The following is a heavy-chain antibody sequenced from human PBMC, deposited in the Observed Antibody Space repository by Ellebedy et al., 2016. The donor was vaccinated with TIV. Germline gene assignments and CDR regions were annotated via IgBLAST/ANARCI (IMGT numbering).Heavy chain of an antibody. CDR1: GFTFSSYA. J-gene: IGHJ4*02. D-gene: IGHD3-3*01. CDR3: VSWSDDFWSGYPRDYFDY. Sequence: GESLKISXSASGFTFSSYAMHWVRQAPGKGLEYVSAISSNGGSTYYADSVKGRFTISRDNSKNTLYLQMSSLRAEDTAVYYCVSWSDDFWSGYPRDYFDYWGQGTLVTVSS. CDR2: ISSNGGST. V-gene: IGHV3-64D*06.